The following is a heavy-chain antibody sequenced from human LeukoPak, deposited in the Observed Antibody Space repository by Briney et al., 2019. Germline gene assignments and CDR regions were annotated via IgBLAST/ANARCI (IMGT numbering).Heavy chain of an antibody. D-gene: IGHD3-10*01. V-gene: IGHV3-11*01. J-gene: IGHJ4*02. Sequence: PGGSLRLSCAASGFIFSDYYMSWIRQAPGKGLGWVSYISSSGSTMYYTDSVKGRFTISRDNAKDSLYLQMNSLRAEDTAVYYCAKTDPRLLWFGELPPSVDYWGQGTLVTVSS. CDR1: GFIFSDYY. CDR3: AKTDPRLLWFGELPPSVDY. CDR2: ISSSGSTM.